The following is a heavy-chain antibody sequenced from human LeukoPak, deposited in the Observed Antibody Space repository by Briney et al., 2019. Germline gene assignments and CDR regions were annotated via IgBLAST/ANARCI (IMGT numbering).Heavy chain of an antibody. CDR2: IIPILGIA. Sequence: SVKVSCKASGGTFSSYTISWVRQAPGQGLEWMGRIIPILGIANYAQKFQGRVTITADKSTSTAYMELSSLRSEDTAVYYCARVKRYSVYDYPIDYYYYYMDVWGKGTTVTVSS. CDR3: ARVKRYSVYDYPIDYYYYYMDV. D-gene: IGHD5/OR15-5a*01. CDR1: GGTFSSYT. J-gene: IGHJ6*03. V-gene: IGHV1-69*02.